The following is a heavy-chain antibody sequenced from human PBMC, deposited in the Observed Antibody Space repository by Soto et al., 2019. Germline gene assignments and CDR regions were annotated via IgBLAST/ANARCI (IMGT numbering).Heavy chain of an antibody. Sequence: QVQLVESGGGVVQPGRSLRLSCAASGFTFSSYSMHWVRQAPGKGLEWVAVIWYDGSNKYYADSVKGRFTISRDNSKNTLYLQMNSLRAEDTAVYYCARVGGYSYGWGEYYYYGMDVWGQGTTVTVSS. CDR1: GFTFSSYS. J-gene: IGHJ6*02. CDR3: ARVGGYSYGWGEYYYYGMDV. V-gene: IGHV3-33*01. CDR2: IWYDGSNK. D-gene: IGHD5-18*01.